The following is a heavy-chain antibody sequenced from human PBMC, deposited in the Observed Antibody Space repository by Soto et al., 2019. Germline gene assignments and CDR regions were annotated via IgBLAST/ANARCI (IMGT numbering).Heavy chain of an antibody. J-gene: IGHJ4*02. CDR2: IKQDGSQI. V-gene: IGHV3-7*01. Sequence: GGSLKLSCAASGFTFSSYWMSWVRQAPGKGLEWVANIKQDGSQIYYVDSVKGRFTISRDNAKNSVYLQMNSLRAEDTAVYYCARIGYSSSCFDYWGQGTLVTVSS. CDR3: ARIGYSSSCFDY. CDR1: GFTFSSYW. D-gene: IGHD6-6*01.